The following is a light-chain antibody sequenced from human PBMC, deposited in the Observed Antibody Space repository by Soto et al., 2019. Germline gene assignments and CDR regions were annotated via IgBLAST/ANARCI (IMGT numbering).Light chain of an antibody. V-gene: IGKV1-5*03. CDR2: KAS. CDR1: QSISSW. CDR3: QHYNSYSEA. J-gene: IGKJ1*01. Sequence: DIQMTQSPSTLSASVGNRVTITCRASQSISSWLAWYQQKPGKAPKLLIYKASTLKSGVPSRFSGSVSGTEGTITISSLKQDDGATYYCQHYNSYSEAFGQGTKVDIK.